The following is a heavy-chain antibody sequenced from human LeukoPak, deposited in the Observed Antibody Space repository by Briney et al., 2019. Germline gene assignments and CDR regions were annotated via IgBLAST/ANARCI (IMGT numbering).Heavy chain of an antibody. CDR2: ISSSSSYI. CDR1: GFTFSSYS. D-gene: IGHD3-10*01. J-gene: IGHJ4*02. V-gene: IGHV3-21*01. Sequence: GGSLRLSCAASGFTFSSYSMNWVRQAPGKGLEWVSSISSSSSYIYYADSVKGRFTISRDNAKSSLYLQMNSLRAEDTAVYYCARNRGTYYFDYWGQGTLVTVSS. CDR3: ARNRGTYYFDY.